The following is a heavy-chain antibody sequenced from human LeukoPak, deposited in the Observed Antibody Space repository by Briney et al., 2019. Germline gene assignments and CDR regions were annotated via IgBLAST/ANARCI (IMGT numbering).Heavy chain of an antibody. CDR1: GGSISSGDYY. J-gene: IGHJ6*02. CDR2: IYYSGST. Sequence: SQTLSLTCTVPGGSISSGDYYWSWIRQPPGKGLEWIGYIYYSGSTYYNPSLKSRVTISVDTSKNQFSLKLSSVTAADTAVYYCARDYGDYGHYYYYGMDVWGQGTTVTVSS. D-gene: IGHD4-17*01. V-gene: IGHV4-30-4*01. CDR3: ARDYGDYGHYYYYGMDV.